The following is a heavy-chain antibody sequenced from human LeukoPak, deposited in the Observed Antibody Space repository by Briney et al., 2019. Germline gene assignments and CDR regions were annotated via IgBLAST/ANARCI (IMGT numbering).Heavy chain of an antibody. CDR3: ARGRNGYSSSWYRYYYYYYGMDV. Sequence: SETLSLTCAVYGGSFSGYYWSWIRQPPGKGLEWIGEINHSGSTNYNPSLKSRVTISVDTSKNQFSLKLSSVTAADTAVYYCARGRNGYSSSWYRYYYYYYGMDVWGQGTTVTVSS. J-gene: IGHJ6*02. CDR1: GGSFSGYY. V-gene: IGHV4-34*01. D-gene: IGHD6-13*01. CDR2: INHSGST.